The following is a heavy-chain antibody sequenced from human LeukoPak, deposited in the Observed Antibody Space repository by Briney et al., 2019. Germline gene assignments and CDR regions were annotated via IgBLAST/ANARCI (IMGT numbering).Heavy chain of an antibody. D-gene: IGHD2-15*01. Sequence: QPGGSLRLSCAASGFTFSTYGMHWVRQAPGKGLEWVAVVSYDGSNKYYADSVKGRFTISRDNSKNTLYLQMNSLRPEDTAVYYCARDPRYCSGGSCYHPQYYYYGMDVWGQGTTVTVSS. CDR3: ARDPRYCSGGSCYHPQYYYYGMDV. V-gene: IGHV3-30*03. J-gene: IGHJ6*02. CDR2: VSYDGSNK. CDR1: GFTFSTYG.